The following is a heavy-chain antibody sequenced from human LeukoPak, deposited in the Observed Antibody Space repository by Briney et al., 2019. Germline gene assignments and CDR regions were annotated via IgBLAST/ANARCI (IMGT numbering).Heavy chain of an antibody. CDR1: GFTFDDYA. Sequence: PGRSLRLSCAASGFTFDDYAMHWVRQAPGKGLEWVSGISWNSGSIGYADSVKGRFTISRDNAKNSLYLQMNSLRAEDTALYYCAKDGSSGGSCYDYWGQGTLVTVSS. CDR2: ISWNSGSI. D-gene: IGHD2-15*01. CDR3: AKDGSSGGSCYDY. J-gene: IGHJ4*02. V-gene: IGHV3-9*01.